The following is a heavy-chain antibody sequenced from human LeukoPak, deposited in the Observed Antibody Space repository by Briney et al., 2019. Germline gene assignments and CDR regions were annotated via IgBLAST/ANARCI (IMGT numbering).Heavy chain of an antibody. Sequence: ASVKVSCKASTYTFTRCGISWVRQAPGQGLEWMGWISGYNGNTNYAQKFLGRVSMTADTATSTAYMELRSLTSDDTAMYYCARSGRGTYYYFDLWGQGTLVTVSS. CDR2: ISGYNGNT. CDR3: ARSGRGTYYYFDL. D-gene: IGHD5-12*01. V-gene: IGHV1-18*01. J-gene: IGHJ4*02. CDR1: TYTFTRCG.